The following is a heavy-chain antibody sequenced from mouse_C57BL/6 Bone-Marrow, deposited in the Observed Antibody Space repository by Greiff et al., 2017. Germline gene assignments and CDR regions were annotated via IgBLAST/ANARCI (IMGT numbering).Heavy chain of an antibody. CDR2: IHPNSGST. J-gene: IGHJ1*03. D-gene: IGHD1-1*01. CDR3: ARFRITTVVEGPLRV. V-gene: IGHV1-64*01. CDR1: GYTFTSYW. Sequence: QVQLQQPGAELVKPGASVKLSCKASGYTFTSYWMHWVKQRPGQGLEWIGMIHPNSGSTNYNEKFKSKATLTVDKSSSTAYMQLSSLTSEDSAVYYCARFRITTVVEGPLRVWGTGTTVTVSS.